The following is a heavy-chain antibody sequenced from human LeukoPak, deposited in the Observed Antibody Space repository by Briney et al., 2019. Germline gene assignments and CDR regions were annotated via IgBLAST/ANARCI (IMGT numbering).Heavy chain of an antibody. V-gene: IGHV1-2*02. D-gene: IGHD4-17*01. CDR1: GYTFTGYY. Sequence: ASVKVSCKASGYTFTGYYMHWVRQAPGQGLEWMGWINPNSGGTNYAQKFQGRVTMTRDTSISTAYMELSRLRSDDTAVYYCAREMNYGDYLEWDYWGQGTLVTVSS. CDR2: INPNSGGT. J-gene: IGHJ4*02. CDR3: AREMNYGDYLEWDY.